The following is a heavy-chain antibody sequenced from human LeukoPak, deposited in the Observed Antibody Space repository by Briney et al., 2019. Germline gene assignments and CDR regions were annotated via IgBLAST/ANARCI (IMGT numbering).Heavy chain of an antibody. CDR1: GYTFTSYG. CDR3: ASYTSTIFGVVIDY. D-gene: IGHD3-3*01. CDR2: ISAYNGNT. Sequence: GASVKVSCKASGYTFTSYGISWVRQAPGQGLEWMGWISAYNGNTNYAQKLQGRVTMTTDTSTSTAYMELRSLRSDDTAAYHCASYTSTIFGVVIDYWGQGTLVTVSS. J-gene: IGHJ4*02. V-gene: IGHV1-18*01.